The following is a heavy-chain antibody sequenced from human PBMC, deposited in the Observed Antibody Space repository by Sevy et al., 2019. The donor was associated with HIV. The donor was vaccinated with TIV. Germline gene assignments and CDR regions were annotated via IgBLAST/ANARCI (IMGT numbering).Heavy chain of an antibody. D-gene: IGHD2-2*01. J-gene: IGHJ6*02. CDR2: ISAYNGNT. CDR1: GYTFTSYG. Sequence: ASLKVSCKASGYTFTSYGISWVRQAPGQGLEWMGWISAYNGNTNYAQKLQGRVTMTTDTSTSTAYMELRSLRSDDTAVYYCARETVVPAAIYYYYGMDVWGQGTTVTVSS. CDR3: ARETVVPAAIYYYYGMDV. V-gene: IGHV1-18*01.